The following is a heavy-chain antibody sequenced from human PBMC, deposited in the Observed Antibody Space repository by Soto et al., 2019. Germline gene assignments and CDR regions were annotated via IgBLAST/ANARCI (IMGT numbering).Heavy chain of an antibody. CDR2: FIPIFGTA. D-gene: IGHD3-10*01. J-gene: IGHJ6*02. V-gene: IGHV1-69*12. Sequence: QVQLVQSGAEVKKPGSSVKVSCKASGGTFSSYAISWVRQAPGQGLEWMGGFIPIFGTADYAQRFQGRVTITADESTSTAYMELSSLRSEDTAVYYCARQGSNEYYYYGMAVWGQGTTVTVSS. CDR1: GGTFSSYA. CDR3: ARQGSNEYYYYGMAV.